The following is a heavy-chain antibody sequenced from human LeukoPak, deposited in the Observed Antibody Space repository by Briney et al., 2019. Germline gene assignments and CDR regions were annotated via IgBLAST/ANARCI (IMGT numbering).Heavy chain of an antibody. CDR2: ISSSSSYI. Sequence: GGSLRLSCAASGFTFSSYSMNWVRQAPGKGLEWVSSISSSSSYIYYADSVKGRFTISRDNAKNSLYLQMNRLGAEDTAMYYCVQDWAWGAFGYWGQGTLVTVSS. D-gene: IGHD7-27*01. J-gene: IGHJ4*02. V-gene: IGHV3-21*04. CDR3: VQDWAWGAFGY. CDR1: GFTFSSYS.